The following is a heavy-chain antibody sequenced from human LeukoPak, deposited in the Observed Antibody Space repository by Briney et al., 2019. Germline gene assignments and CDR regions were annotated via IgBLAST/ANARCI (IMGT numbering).Heavy chain of an antibody. Sequence: ASVKVSCKASGYIFTGYYMHWVRQAPGQGLEWMGWINPNSGGTSYAQKFQGRVTMTRDTSISTAYVELSGLRSDDTAVYYCARTYSSGWYGSEYFKHWGQGTLVTVSS. CDR3: ARTYSSGWYGSEYFKH. J-gene: IGHJ1*01. V-gene: IGHV1-2*02. CDR2: INPNSGGT. CDR1: GYIFTGYY. D-gene: IGHD6-19*01.